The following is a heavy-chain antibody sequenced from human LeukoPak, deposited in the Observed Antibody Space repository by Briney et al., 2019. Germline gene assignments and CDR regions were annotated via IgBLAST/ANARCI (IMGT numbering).Heavy chain of an antibody. CDR2: IYSGGST. CDR1: GFTFSSYE. Sequence: TGGSLRLSCAASGFTFSSYEMNWVRQAPGKGLEWVSIIYSGGSTYYADSVKGRFTISRDNSKNTLSLQMNSLRAEDTAVYYCARDLGYSAYATVRGYTFDIWGQGTMVTVSS. D-gene: IGHD5-12*01. J-gene: IGHJ3*02. V-gene: IGHV3-66*01. CDR3: ARDLGYSAYATVRGYTFDI.